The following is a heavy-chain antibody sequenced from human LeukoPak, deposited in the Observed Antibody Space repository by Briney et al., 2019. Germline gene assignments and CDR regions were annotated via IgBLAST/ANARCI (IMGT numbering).Heavy chain of an antibody. J-gene: IGHJ5*02. CDR2: ISSSSSYI. V-gene: IGHV3-21*01. Sequence: GGSLRLSCAASGFTFSSYSMNWVRQAPGNGLEWVSSISSSSSYIYYADSVKGRFTISRDNAKNSLYLQMNSLRAEDTAVYYCAIFSGWVPVSPWGQGTLVTVSS. D-gene: IGHD6-19*01. CDR1: GFTFSSYS. CDR3: AIFSGWVPVSP.